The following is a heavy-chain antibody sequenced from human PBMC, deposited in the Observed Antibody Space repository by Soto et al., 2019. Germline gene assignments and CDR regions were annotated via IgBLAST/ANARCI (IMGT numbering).Heavy chain of an antibody. D-gene: IGHD3-22*01. CDR1: GVTFSSYA. V-gene: IGHV1-69*13. CDR3: ARADSSGYYDYYYYGMDV. CDR2: IIPIFGTA. J-gene: IGHJ6*02. Sequence: SVKVSCKASGVTFSSYAISWVRQAPGQGLEWMGGIIPIFGTANYAQKFQGRVTITADESTSTAYMELSSLRSEDTAVYYCARADSSGYYDYYYYGMDVWGQGTTVTVSS.